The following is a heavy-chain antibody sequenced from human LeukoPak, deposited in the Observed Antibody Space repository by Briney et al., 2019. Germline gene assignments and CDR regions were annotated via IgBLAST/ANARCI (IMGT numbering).Heavy chain of an antibody. Sequence: PGGSLRLSCAASGFTFSSYGMHWVRQAPGKGLEWVAVISYDGSNKYYADSVKGRFTISRDNSKNTLDLLMNSLRTEDTAVYYCAKGYKWGYGYYFDYWGQGTLVTVSS. CDR2: ISYDGSNK. D-gene: IGHD5-18*01. J-gene: IGHJ4*02. CDR1: GFTFSSYG. CDR3: AKGYKWGYGYYFDY. V-gene: IGHV3-30*18.